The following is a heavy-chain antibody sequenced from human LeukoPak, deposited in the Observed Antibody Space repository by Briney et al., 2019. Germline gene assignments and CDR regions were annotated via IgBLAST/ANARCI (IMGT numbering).Heavy chain of an antibody. CDR3: AKFPRMWLRVRTDYYYGMDV. CDR2: IYAGGTA. CDR1: GITVNSNY. D-gene: IGHD5-12*01. J-gene: IGHJ6*02. Sequence: PGGSLRLSCAASGITVNSNYMSWVRQAPGKGLEWVSLIYAGGTAYYAGSVSGRFTISRDNSKNTLYLQMNSLRAEDTAVYYCAKFPRMWLRVRTDYYYGMDVWGQGTTVTVSS. V-gene: IGHV3-66*01.